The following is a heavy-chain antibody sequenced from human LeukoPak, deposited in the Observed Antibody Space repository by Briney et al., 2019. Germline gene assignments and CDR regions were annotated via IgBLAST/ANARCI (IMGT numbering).Heavy chain of an antibody. V-gene: IGHV1-2*02. Sequence: ASAKVSCKASGCTFTGCYMHWVRQAPGQGLEWMGWINPNSGGTNYAQNFQGRVTMARDTSISTAYMDLSRLTSDDTAVYYCASFSGGHGFHFDSWGQGTLVTVSS. D-gene: IGHD2-15*01. CDR1: GCTFTGCY. J-gene: IGHJ4*02. CDR3: ASFSGGHGFHFDS. CDR2: INPNSGGT.